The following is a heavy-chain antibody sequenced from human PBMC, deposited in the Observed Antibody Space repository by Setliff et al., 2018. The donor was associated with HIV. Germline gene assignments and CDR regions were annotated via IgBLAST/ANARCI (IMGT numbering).Heavy chain of an antibody. J-gene: IGHJ4*02. CDR3: AQLGMVDDFDY. CDR2: THHSGST. V-gene: IGHV4-34*01. Sequence: KPSETLSLTCAVYGGSLSGDYWSWIRQPPGKGLEWIGETHHSGSTNYNPSLKSRVTISVDTSKNQFSLELSSVTAADTAVYYCAQLGMVDDFDYWGQGTLVTVSS. CDR1: GGSLSGDY. D-gene: IGHD1-1*01.